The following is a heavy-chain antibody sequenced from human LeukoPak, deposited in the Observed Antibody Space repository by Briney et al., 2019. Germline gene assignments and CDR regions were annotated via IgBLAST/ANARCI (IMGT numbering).Heavy chain of an antibody. J-gene: IGHJ5*02. V-gene: IGHV4-59*01. CDR2: IHYSGSP. Sequence: SETLSLTCTVSGGSNYWTWIRQAPGKGLEWIAYIHYSGSPHYNPSLRSRVTISVDTSKNQFSLKLSSVTAADTAVYYCARETLDWFDPWGQGTLVTVSS. CDR1: GGSNY. CDR3: ARETLDWFDP.